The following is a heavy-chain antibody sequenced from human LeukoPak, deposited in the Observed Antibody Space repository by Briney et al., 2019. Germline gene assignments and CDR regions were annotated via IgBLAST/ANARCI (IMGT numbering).Heavy chain of an antibody. D-gene: IGHD1-26*01. V-gene: IGHV4-34*08. Sequence: GSLRLSCAASGFTFSNFWMSWIRQPPGKGLEWIGEINHSGSTSYNPSLRSRVTISVDTSKNQFSLKLSSVTAADTAVYYCATYRSYWGYFDYWGQGAPVTVSS. CDR3: ATYRSYWGYFDY. CDR2: INHSGST. J-gene: IGHJ4*02. CDR1: GFTFSNFW.